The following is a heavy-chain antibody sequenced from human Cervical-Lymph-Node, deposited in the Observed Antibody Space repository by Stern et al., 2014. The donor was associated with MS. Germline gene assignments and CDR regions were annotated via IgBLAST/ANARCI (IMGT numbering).Heavy chain of an antibody. D-gene: IGHD2-15*01. V-gene: IGHV4-4*02. CDR1: GGSISSSNW. CDR3: ARGRMVARPFDY. J-gene: IGHJ4*02. CDR2: IYHSGST. Sequence: QLQLQESGPGLVKPSGTLSLTCAVSGGSISSSNWWSWVRQPPGKGREWLGEIYHSGSTNYNPYLKSRVTISVDKSKDHFSLKLSSVTAADTAVYYCARGRMVARPFDYWGQGTLVTVSS.